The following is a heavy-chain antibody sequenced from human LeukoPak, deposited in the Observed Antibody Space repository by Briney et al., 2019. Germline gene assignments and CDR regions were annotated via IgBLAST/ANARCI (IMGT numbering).Heavy chain of an antibody. J-gene: IGHJ4*02. D-gene: IGHD2-15*01. CDR2: ISANKGDT. CDR1: GYTFISYG. CDR3: ARADIIVVAGATPVGSAFEY. V-gene: IGHV1-18*01. Sequence: ASVKVSCKPSGYTFISYGISWLRQAPGQGIEWMGWISANKGDTEYAQKFQGRLTVTRDTSTSTAYMELKGLKSDDTAVYYCARADIIVVAGATPVGSAFEYWGQGTLITVS.